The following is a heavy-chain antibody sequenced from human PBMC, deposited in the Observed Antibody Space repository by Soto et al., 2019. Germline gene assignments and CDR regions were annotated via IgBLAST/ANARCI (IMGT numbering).Heavy chain of an antibody. CDR2: VYYSGSA. J-gene: IGHJ4*02. V-gene: IGHV4-59*01. CDR3: ARGSMVRGPTPFDY. CDR1: CGSIRSYY. Sequence: PSETLSLTCNVSCGSIRSYYWNWIRQPPGKTLEWIGDVYYSGSANYNPSLKSRVTISVDMSRNQFSLKLNSVTAADTAVYYCARGSMVRGPTPFDYWGQGTLVTVSS. D-gene: IGHD3-10*01.